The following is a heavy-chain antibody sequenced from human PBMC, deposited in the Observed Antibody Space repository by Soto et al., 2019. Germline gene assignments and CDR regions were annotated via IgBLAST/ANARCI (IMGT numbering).Heavy chain of an antibody. CDR1: GFXFDDFS. D-gene: IGHD6-13*01. Sequence: XLRLSCTVSGFXFDDFSRKWVRQAPGKGLECLGLIRNQSYKETTKYAAAVKCRFTISRDTSNGIAYLQMHSLNIEDSDVYYCARGYLAAAGKLIYWGQGTLGTVSS. J-gene: IGHJ4*02. CDR2: IRNQSYKETT. CDR3: ARGYLAAAGKLIY. V-gene: IGHV3-49*04.